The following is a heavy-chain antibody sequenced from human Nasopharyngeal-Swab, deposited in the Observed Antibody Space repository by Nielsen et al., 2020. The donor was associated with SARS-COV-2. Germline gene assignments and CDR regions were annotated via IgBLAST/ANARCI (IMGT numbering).Heavy chain of an antibody. CDR3: AKLGDY. CDR1: GFPFSIHA. V-gene: IGHV3-23*01. J-gene: IGHJ4*02. Sequence: LTRASPGFPFSIHAMSWVRQAPGKGPEWVSSISDSGDDTYYADSVKGRFSISRDNSKNTLDLQMNSLRAEDTAVYYCAKLGDYWGQGMLVTVSS. CDR2: ISDSGDDT.